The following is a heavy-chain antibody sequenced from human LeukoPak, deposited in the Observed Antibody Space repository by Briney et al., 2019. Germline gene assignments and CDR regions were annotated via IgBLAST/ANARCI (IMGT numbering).Heavy chain of an antibody. CDR3: AREGLLRILTGYYPFDS. V-gene: IGHV1-18*01. Sequence: ASVKVSCKASGYTFTSYAMNWVRQAPGQGLEWIGWISTYNGNTNYAQHLLGRLTMTTDTSTNTAYMELKNLRSDDTAVYYCAREGLLRILTGYYPFDSWGQGTLVTVSP. CDR1: GYTFTSYA. J-gene: IGHJ4*02. CDR2: ISTYNGNT. D-gene: IGHD3-9*01.